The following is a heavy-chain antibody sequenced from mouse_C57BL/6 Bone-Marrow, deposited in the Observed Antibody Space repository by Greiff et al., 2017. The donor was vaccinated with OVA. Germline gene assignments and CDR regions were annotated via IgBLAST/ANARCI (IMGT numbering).Heavy chain of an antibody. CDR2: IDPSDSYT. Sequence: QVQLKQPGAELVMPGASVKLSCKASGYTFTSYWMHWVKQRPGQGLGWIGEIDPSDSYTNYNQKFKGKSTLTVDKSSSTAYMQLSSLTSEDSAVYYCAREGWITTCFDYWGQGTTLTVSS. J-gene: IGHJ2*01. CDR3: AREGWITTCFDY. D-gene: IGHD2-4*01. V-gene: IGHV1-69*01. CDR1: GYTFTSYW.